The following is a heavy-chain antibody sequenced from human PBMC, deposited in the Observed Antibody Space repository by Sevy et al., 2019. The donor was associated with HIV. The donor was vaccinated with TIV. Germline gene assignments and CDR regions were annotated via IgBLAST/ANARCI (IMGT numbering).Heavy chain of an antibody. D-gene: IGHD3-3*02. Sequence: GGSLRLSCAASGFTFSGYEMNWVRQAPRKGLEWVSYISGGGNTIYYANSVKGRFTISRDNAKNSLYLQMNSLRAEDTAVYYCARELVASGPAFDYWGQGSLVTVSS. CDR2: ISGGGNTI. CDR3: ARELVASGPAFDY. J-gene: IGHJ4*02. CDR1: GFTFSGYE. V-gene: IGHV3-48*03.